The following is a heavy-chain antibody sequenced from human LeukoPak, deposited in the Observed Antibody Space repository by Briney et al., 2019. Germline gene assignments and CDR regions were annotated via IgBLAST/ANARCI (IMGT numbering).Heavy chain of an antibody. CDR2: IYYSGST. V-gene: IGHV4-59*08. Sequence: SETLFLTCTVSGGSISSYYWSWIRQPPGKGLEWIGYIYYSGSTNYNPSLKSRVTISVDTSKNQFSLKLSSVTAADTAVYYCARLYDFWSGYQSGGMDVWGQGTTVTVSS. CDR1: GGSISSYY. CDR3: ARLYDFWSGYQSGGMDV. J-gene: IGHJ6*02. D-gene: IGHD3-3*01.